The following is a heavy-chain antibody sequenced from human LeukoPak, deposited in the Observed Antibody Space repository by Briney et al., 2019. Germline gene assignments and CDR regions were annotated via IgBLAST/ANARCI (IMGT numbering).Heavy chain of an antibody. V-gene: IGHV3-30*02. J-gene: IGHJ3*02. Sequence: PGGSLRLSCAASGFTFSSYGMHWVRQAPGKGLEWVAFIRYDGSNKYYADSVKGRFTISRDNSKNTLYLQMNSLRAEDTAVYYCVRRNDYYDSSGYYHDAFDIWGQGTMATVSS. CDR1: GFTFSSYG. D-gene: IGHD3-22*01. CDR3: VRRNDYYDSSGYYHDAFDI. CDR2: IRYDGSNK.